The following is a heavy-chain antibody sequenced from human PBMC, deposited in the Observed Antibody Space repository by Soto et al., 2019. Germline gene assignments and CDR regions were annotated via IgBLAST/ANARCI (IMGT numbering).Heavy chain of an antibody. CDR1: GYTFTSYG. CDR3: ARDKKVDIVVVTADYYYYGMDV. J-gene: IGHJ6*02. CDR2: ISAYNGNT. V-gene: IGHV1-18*01. Sequence: QVQLVQSGAEVKKPGASVKVSCKASGYTFTSYGISWVRQAPGQGLEWMGWISAYNGNTNYAQKLQGRVTMTTDTSTSTAYMELRSLRSDDTAVYYCARDKKVDIVVVTADYYYYGMDVWGQGTTVTVSS. D-gene: IGHD2-21*02.